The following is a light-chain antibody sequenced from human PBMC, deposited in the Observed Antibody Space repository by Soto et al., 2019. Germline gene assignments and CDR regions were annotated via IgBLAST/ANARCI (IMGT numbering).Light chain of an antibody. V-gene: IGKV3D-15*01. CDR3: QQYNDRPPIT. CDR1: QDVRSSY. Sequence: ETVLTQSPGILSLSPGERATLSCRASQDVRSSYLAWYQHKPGQAPRLLIYATSTRVTGIPDRFSGSGSGSEFTLTISGLQSEDFAVYYCQQYNDRPPITFGQGTRLEIK. J-gene: IGKJ5*01. CDR2: ATS.